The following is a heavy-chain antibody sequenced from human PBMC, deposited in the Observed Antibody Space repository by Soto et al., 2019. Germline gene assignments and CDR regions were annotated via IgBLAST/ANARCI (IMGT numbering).Heavy chain of an antibody. CDR3: ARAQPIPYDFWSGYSVYYYYYGMDV. D-gene: IGHD3-3*01. J-gene: IGHJ6*02. Sequence: TLSLTCTVSGGSISSSSYYWGWIRQPPGKGLEWIGSIYYSGSTDYNPSLKSRVTISVDTSKNQFSLTLSSVTAADTAVYYCARAQPIPYDFWSGYSVYYYYYGMDVWGQGTTVTVSS. V-gene: IGHV4-39*01. CDR1: GGSISSSSYY. CDR2: IYYSGST.